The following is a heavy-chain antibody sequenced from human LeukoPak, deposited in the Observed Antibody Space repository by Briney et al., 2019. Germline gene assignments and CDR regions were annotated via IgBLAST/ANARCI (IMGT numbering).Heavy chain of an antibody. CDR3: ARFQVRGHYYYGMDV. V-gene: IGHV4-34*01. J-gene: IGHJ6*02. D-gene: IGHD3-10*01. CDR2: INHSGST. Sequence: SETLSLTCAVYGGSFSGYYWSWIRQPPGKGLEWIGEINHSGSTNYNPTLKSRVTISVDTSKNQFSLKLSSVTAADTAVYYCARFQVRGHYYYGMDVWGQGTTVTVSS. CDR1: GGSFSGYY.